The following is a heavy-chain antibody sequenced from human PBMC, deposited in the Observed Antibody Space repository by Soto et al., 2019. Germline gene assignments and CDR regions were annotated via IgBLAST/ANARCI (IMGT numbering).Heavy chain of an antibody. V-gene: IGHV4-31*03. Sequence: PSETLSLTCTVSGASISSGDCYWAWIRQLPGKGLEGIGYIYYSGTTYSNPSLKSRVSISVDTSQNQFSLKLSSVTAADTAVYYCASYDILTRSFDYWGQGTLVTVSS. CDR1: GASISSGDCY. CDR2: IYYSGTT. CDR3: ASYDILTRSFDY. D-gene: IGHD3-9*01. J-gene: IGHJ4*02.